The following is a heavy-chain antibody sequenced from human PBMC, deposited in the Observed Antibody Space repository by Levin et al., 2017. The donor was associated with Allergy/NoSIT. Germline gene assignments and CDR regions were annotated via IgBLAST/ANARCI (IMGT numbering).Heavy chain of an antibody. CDR1: GFTFSNYA. Sequence: GGSLRLSCTASGFTFSNYAMTWVRQAPGKGLEWVSALSPSGASTYYADSVKGRFTISRDNPNDTVYLQMKSLGADDTAIYYCAKGYLSGPLDSWGQGTLVTVSS. CDR3: AKGYLSGPLDS. CDR2: LSPSGAST. J-gene: IGHJ4*02. D-gene: IGHD1-26*01. V-gene: IGHV3-23*01.